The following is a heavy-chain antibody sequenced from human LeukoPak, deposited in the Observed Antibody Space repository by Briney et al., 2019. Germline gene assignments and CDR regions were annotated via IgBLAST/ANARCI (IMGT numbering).Heavy chain of an antibody. CDR2: INSDGSSI. D-gene: IGHD3-10*01. V-gene: IGHV3-74*01. Sequence: GGSLRLSCAASGFTFSSHWMHWVRQAPGKGLVWVSRINSDGSSISYADSVKGRFTISRDNAKNTLYLQMNSLRAEDTAVYYCARRSTGTMVRGVIDYWGQGTLVTVSS. CDR1: GFTFSSHW. J-gene: IGHJ4*02. CDR3: ARRSTGTMVRGVIDY.